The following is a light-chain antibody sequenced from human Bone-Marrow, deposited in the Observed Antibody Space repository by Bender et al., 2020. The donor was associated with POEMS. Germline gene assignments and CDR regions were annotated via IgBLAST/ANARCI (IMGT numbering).Light chain of an antibody. Sequence: SYEVTQPPSVSVSPGQTASITCSGDDLGDKYVAWYQQKPGQSPVLVIYQDTKRPSGIPERFSGSNSGNTATLTISGTQAMDAADYYCQAWDTYSVIFGGETKLTVL. CDR1: DLGDKY. J-gene: IGLJ2*01. V-gene: IGLV3-1*01. CDR2: QDT. CDR3: QAWDTYSVI.